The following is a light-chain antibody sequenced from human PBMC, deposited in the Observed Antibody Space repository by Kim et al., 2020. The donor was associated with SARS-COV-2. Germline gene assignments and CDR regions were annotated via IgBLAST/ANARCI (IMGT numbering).Light chain of an antibody. J-gene: IGKJ1*01. CDR2: HTS. Sequence: EIVMTQSPATLSVSPGERATLSCRASQSVSSKLAWYQQKPGQAPSLLIYHTSTRATGTPARFSGSGSETDFTLTISSLQSEDFAVYYCQQYDNWLWTFGQGTKVDIK. CDR3: QQYDNWLWT. CDR1: QSVSSK. V-gene: IGKV3-15*01.